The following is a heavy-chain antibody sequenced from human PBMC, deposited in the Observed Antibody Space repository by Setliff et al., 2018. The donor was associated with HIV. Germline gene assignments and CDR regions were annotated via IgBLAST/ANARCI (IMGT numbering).Heavy chain of an antibody. V-gene: IGHV1-3*01. D-gene: IGHD3-22*01. Sequence: ASVKVSCKASGYTFTNYAMHWVRQAPGQRLEWMGWINAGNDNTKYSQKFQGRVTITADESTSTAYMELSSLRSEDTAVYYCAKGGYYDSTGYYYYYFYYLDEWGKGTTVTVSS. CDR1: GYTFTNYA. CDR3: AKGGYYDSTGYYYYYFYYLDE. CDR2: INAGNDNT. J-gene: IGHJ6*03.